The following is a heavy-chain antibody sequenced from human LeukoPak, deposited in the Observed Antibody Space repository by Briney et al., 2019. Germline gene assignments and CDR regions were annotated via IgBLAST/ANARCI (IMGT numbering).Heavy chain of an antibody. D-gene: IGHD3-10*01. J-gene: IGHJ5*02. CDR2: IYYSGST. Sequence: PSQTLSLTCTVSGGSISSGDYYWSWIRQPPGKGLEWIGYIYYSGSTYYNPSLKSRVTISVDTPKNQFSLKLSSVTAADTAVYYCARAHPITMVRGAQPFDPWGQGTLVTVSS. CDR3: ARAHPITMVRGAQPFDP. CDR1: GGSISSGDYY. V-gene: IGHV4-30-4*01.